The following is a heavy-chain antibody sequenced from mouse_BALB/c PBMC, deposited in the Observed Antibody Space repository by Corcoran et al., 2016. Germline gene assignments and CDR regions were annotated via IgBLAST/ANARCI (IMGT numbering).Heavy chain of an antibody. D-gene: IGHD1-1*02. CDR1: GYTFTNYG. Sequence: QIQLVQSGPELKKPGETVKISCKASGYTFTNYGMNWVKQAPGKGLKWMGWINTYTGEPTYADDFKGRFAFSLETSASTAYLQINNLKNEDMATYFCARKEVEYYYAMDYWGQGTSVTVSS. CDR2: INTYTGEP. V-gene: IGHV9-1*02. J-gene: IGHJ4*01. CDR3: ARKEVEYYYAMDY.